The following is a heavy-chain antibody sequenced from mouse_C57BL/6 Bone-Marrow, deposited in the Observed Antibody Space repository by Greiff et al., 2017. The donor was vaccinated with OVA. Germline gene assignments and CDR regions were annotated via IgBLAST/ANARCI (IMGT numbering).Heavy chain of an antibody. CDR3: ARKVGHSSGPLYAMDY. D-gene: IGHD3-1*01. J-gene: IGHJ4*01. V-gene: IGHV2-2*01. CDR2: IWSGGST. Sequence: QVQLQQSGPGLVQPSQSLSITCTVSGFSLTSYGVHWVRQSPGKGLEWLGVIWSGGSTDYNAAFISRLSISKDNSKSQVFFKMNSLQADDTAIYYWARKVGHSSGPLYAMDYWGQGTSVTVSS. CDR1: GFSLTSYG.